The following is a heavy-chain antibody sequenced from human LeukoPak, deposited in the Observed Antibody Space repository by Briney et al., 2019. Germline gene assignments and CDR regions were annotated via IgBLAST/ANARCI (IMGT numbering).Heavy chain of an antibody. CDR1: GFTFSNYG. D-gene: IGHD1-1*01. CDR2: IRYDGSNK. CDR3: VKDPGRGGAFDI. V-gene: IGHV3-30*02. Sequence: PGGSLRLSCAASGFTFSNYGMHWVRQAPGKGLEWVAVIRYDGSNKFYADSVKGRITISRDNSKNTLYLQMNSLRAEDTAVYYCVKDPGRGGAFDIWGQGTMVTVSS. J-gene: IGHJ3*02.